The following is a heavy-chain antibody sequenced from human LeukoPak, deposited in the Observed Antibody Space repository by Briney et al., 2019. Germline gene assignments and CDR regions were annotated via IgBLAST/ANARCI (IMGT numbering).Heavy chain of an antibody. CDR2: INHSGST. Sequence: PSETLSLTCAVYGGSFSGYYWSWIRQPPGKGLEWIGEINHSGSTNYNPSLKSRVTISVDTSKNQFSLKLSSVTAADTAVYYCARGGGIVATHYYYGMDVWGQGTTVSVSS. J-gene: IGHJ6*02. CDR1: GGSFSGYY. CDR3: ARGGGIVATHYYYGMDV. D-gene: IGHD5-12*01. V-gene: IGHV4-34*01.